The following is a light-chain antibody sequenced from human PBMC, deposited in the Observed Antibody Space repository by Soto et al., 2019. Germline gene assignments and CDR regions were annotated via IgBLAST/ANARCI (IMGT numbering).Light chain of an antibody. CDR3: QQYYSTHT. Sequence: DIVMTQSPESLAVSLGERATINCKSSQSVLYSSNNKNYLAWYQQKPGQPPKLLIYWASTREFGVPDRFSGSESGTDFTLTISSLQAEDVAVYYCQQYYSTHTFGGGTKVEIK. CDR2: WAS. CDR1: QSVLYSSNNKNY. J-gene: IGKJ4*01. V-gene: IGKV4-1*01.